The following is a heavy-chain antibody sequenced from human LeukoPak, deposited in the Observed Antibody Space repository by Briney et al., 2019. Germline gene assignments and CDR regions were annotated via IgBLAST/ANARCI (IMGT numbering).Heavy chain of an antibody. CDR1: GYTFLSFG. D-gene: IGHD1-14*01. V-gene: IGHV1-18*01. CDR3: ARDSEPRRYFHYCMDV. Sequence: ASVKVSCKASGYTFLSFGMNWVRQAPGGGLEWMGWISPYHGNTNFAQSFKDRATMSTDTSASIAYMELKGLTSDDTAVYFCARDSEPRRYFHYCMDVWGKGTTVIISS. J-gene: IGHJ6*03. CDR2: ISPYHGNT.